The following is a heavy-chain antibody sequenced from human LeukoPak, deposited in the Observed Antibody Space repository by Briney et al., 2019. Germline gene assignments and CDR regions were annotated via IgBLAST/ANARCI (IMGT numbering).Heavy chain of an antibody. D-gene: IGHD6-13*01. Sequence: SETLSLTCTVSGGSISSSNYYWGWIRQPPGNGLEWIASIHYSETTYYNPSLKSRVTISVDTSKNHFSLKLSSVTAADTAVYYCARGRQQLVFRYYYYYFYMDVWGKGTTVTVSS. CDR3: ARGRQQLVFRYYYYYFYMDV. J-gene: IGHJ6*03. CDR1: GGSISSSNYY. V-gene: IGHV4-39*02. CDR2: IHYSETT.